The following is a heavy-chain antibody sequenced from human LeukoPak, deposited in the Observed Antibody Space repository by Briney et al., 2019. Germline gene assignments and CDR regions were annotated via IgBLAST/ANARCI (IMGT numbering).Heavy chain of an antibody. CDR1: GFTFSSYT. Sequence: GGSLRLSCAASGFTFSSYTMNWVRQAPGKGLEWVSAISGSGGSTYYADSVKGRFTISRDNSKNTLYLQMNSLRAEDTAVYYCAQERQWLVPFFGYWGQGTLVTVSS. CDR3: AQERQWLVPFFGY. V-gene: IGHV3-23*01. J-gene: IGHJ4*02. CDR2: ISGSGGST. D-gene: IGHD6-19*01.